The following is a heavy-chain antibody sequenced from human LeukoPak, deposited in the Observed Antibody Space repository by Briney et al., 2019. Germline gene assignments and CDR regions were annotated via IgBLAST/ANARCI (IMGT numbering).Heavy chain of an antibody. CDR2: ISGSGGST. V-gene: IGHV3-23*01. D-gene: IGHD3-16*01. CDR3: TTDAGGTIDY. J-gene: IGHJ4*02. Sequence: GGSLRLSCAASGFTFSSYGMSWVRQAPGKGLEWVSAISGSGGSTYYADSVKGRFTISRDNSKNTLYLQMNSLRAEDTAVYYCTTDAGGTIDYWGQGTLVTVSS. CDR1: GFTFSSYG.